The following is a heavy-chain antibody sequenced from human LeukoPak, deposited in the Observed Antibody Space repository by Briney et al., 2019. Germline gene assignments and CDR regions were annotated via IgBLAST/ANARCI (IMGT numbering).Heavy chain of an antibody. V-gene: IGHV4-34*01. Sequence: SETLSLTCALYGGSFSGYYWSWIRQPPGKGLEWIGEINHSGSTNYNPSLKSRVTISVDTSKNQFSLKLSSVTAADTAVYYCARKRYQDIVVVVAAKGRSWFDPWGQGTLVTVSS. D-gene: IGHD2-15*01. CDR3: ARKRYQDIVVVVAAKGRSWFDP. J-gene: IGHJ5*02. CDR2: INHSGST. CDR1: GGSFSGYY.